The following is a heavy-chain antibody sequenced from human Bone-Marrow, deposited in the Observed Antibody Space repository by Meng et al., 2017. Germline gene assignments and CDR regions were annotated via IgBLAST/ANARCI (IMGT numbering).Heavy chain of an antibody. V-gene: IGHV1-2*06. J-gene: IGHJ3*02. Sequence: ASVKVSCKASGYTFTGYYMHWVRQAPGQGLEWMGRINPNSGGTNYAQKFQGRVTMTRDTSISTAYMELSRLRSDDTAVYYCARDQVVPAAMQDDAFDIWGQGTMVTVSS. D-gene: IGHD2-2*01. CDR3: ARDQVVPAAMQDDAFDI. CDR1: GYTFTGYY. CDR2: INPNSGGT.